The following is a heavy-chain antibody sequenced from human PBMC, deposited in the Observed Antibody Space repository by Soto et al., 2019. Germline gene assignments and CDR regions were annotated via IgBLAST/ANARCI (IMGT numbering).Heavy chain of an antibody. J-gene: IGHJ6*02. CDR3: ARDPYNYDGYGYGMDV. V-gene: IGHV3-7*05. CDR1: GFTFNTYW. D-gene: IGHD3-22*01. Sequence: EVQLVESGGDLVQPGGSLRLSCEASGFTFNTYWMSWVRQTPEKGLEWVANIKEDRSQTFYLDSVEGRFTISRDNAENALYLQMNSLRVEDTAVYYCARDPYNYDGYGYGMDVWGQGTAVTVS. CDR2: IKEDRSQT.